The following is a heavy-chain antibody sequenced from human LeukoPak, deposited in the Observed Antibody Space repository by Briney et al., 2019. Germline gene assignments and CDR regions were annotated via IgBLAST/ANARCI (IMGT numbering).Heavy chain of an antibody. CDR3: ARGESGWAYYYYYYMDV. Sequence: PSETLSLTCTVSGGSISSYYWSWIRQPPGKGLEWIGYIYYSGSTNYNPSLKSRVTISVDTSKNQFSLKLSSVTAAHTALYYCARGESGWAYYYYYYMDVWGKGTTVTVSS. D-gene: IGHD6-19*01. V-gene: IGHV4-59*01. CDR2: IYYSGST. J-gene: IGHJ6*03. CDR1: GGSISSYY.